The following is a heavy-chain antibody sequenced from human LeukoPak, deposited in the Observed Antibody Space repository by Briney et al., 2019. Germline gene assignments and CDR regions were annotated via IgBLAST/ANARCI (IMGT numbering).Heavy chain of an antibody. V-gene: IGHV1-18*01. J-gene: IGHJ4*02. CDR2: ISAYNGDT. Sequence: ASVKVSCKASGYIFASYGISWVRHAPGQGLEWMGWISAYNGDTKYAQNLQGRVTLTTHTSTGTAYMELRSLTSDYTALYYCARDTALIITPGGPDYWGRGTLITVSS. D-gene: IGHD3-10*01. CDR1: GYIFASYG. CDR3: ARDTALIITPGGPDY.